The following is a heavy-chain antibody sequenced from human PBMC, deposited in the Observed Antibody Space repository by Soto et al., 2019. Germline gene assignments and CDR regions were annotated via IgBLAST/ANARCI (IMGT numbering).Heavy chain of an antibody. CDR3: ARVSDSSVPDY. J-gene: IGHJ4*02. Sequence: GGSLRLSCAASGFTFSSYEMNWVRQAPGKGLEWVSYISSSGSTIYYADSVKGRFTVSRDNAKNSLYLQMTSLRAEDTAVYYCARVSDSSVPDYWGQGTLVTVSS. V-gene: IGHV3-48*03. CDR2: ISSSGSTI. CDR1: GFTFSSYE. D-gene: IGHD3-22*01.